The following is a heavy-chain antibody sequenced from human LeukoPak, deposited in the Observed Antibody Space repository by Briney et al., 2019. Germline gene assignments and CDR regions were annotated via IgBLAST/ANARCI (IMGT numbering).Heavy chain of an antibody. Sequence: GGSLRLSCAASGFTFSNYWMHWARQAPGKGLVWVSRINSDGSSTSYADSVKGRFTISRDNAKNTLYLQMNSLRADDTAVYYCAGGRSGTYYDYWGQGTLVTVSS. CDR1: GFTFSNYW. V-gene: IGHV3-74*01. CDR3: AGGRSGTYYDY. J-gene: IGHJ4*02. CDR2: INSDGSST. D-gene: IGHD1-26*01.